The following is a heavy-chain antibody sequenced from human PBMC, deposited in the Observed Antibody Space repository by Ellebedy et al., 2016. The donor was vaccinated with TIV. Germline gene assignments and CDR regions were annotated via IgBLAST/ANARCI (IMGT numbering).Heavy chain of an antibody. J-gene: IGHJ4*02. CDR1: GFIFGGYA. CDR2: IRRNAYGGTA. Sequence: GASLKISCTASGFIFGGYAMSWVRQAPGQGLEWVGFIRRNAYGGTAEYAASVNDRFTISSDDSKSIAYLQMNSLKTEDTAVYYCTRVNYYDRSGYYTNDYWGQGTLVTVSS. D-gene: IGHD3-22*01. V-gene: IGHV3-49*04. CDR3: TRVNYYDRSGYYTNDY.